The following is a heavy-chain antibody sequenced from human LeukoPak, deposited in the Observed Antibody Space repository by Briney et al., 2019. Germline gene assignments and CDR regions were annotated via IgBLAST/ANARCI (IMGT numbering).Heavy chain of an antibody. CDR2: MSGSGGST. CDR1: GFSFSNYA. D-gene: IGHD3-10*01. CDR3: ATLYVLLWFGESETDFDY. V-gene: IGHV3-23*01. J-gene: IGHJ4*02. Sequence: PGGSLRLSCAASGFSFSNYAVSWVRQAPGKGLEWVSAMSGSGGSTYYADSVKGRFTIYRDNSKNTLYLQMNSLRAEDTAVYYCATLYVLLWFGESETDFDYWGQGTLVTVSS.